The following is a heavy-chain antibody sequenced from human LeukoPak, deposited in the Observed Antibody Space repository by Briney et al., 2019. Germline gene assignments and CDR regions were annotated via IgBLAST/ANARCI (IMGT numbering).Heavy chain of an antibody. D-gene: IGHD6-13*01. J-gene: IGHJ3*02. CDR2: ISSSSSYI. Sequence: GGSLRLSCAASGFTFSSYSMNWVRQAPGKGLEWVSSISSSSSYIYYADSVEGRFTISRDNAKNSLYLQMNSLRAEDTAVYYCARDSPRSSWYRAFDIWGQGTMVTVSS. V-gene: IGHV3-21*01. CDR3: ARDSPRSSWYRAFDI. CDR1: GFTFSSYS.